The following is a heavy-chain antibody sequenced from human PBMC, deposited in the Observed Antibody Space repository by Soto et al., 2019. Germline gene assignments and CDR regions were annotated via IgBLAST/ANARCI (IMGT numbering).Heavy chain of an antibody. J-gene: IGHJ6*02. V-gene: IGHV3-11*06. Sequence: PGGSLRLSCAASGFTFSDYYMSWIRQAPGKGLEWVSYISSSSSYTDYADSVKGRSTISRDNAKNSLYLQMNSLRAEDTAVYYCARQGPYYDFWSGYYTGLVDYYYGMDVWGQGTTVTVSS. CDR3: ARQGPYYDFWSGYYTGLVDYYYGMDV. CDR2: ISSSSSYT. D-gene: IGHD3-3*01. CDR1: GFTFSDYY.